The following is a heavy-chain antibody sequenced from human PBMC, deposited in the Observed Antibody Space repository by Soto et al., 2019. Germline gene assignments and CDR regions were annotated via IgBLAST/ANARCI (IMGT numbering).Heavy chain of an antibody. D-gene: IGHD3-10*01. V-gene: IGHV3-30*18. CDR1: GFTFSSYG. CDR2: ISYDASNK. J-gene: IGHJ4*02. CDR3: AKDSSHFGELFLFDY. Sequence: QVQLVESGGGVVQPGGSLRLSCAASGFTFSSYGIHWVRQAPGKGLEWVAVISYDASNKYYADSVRGRFTISRDNSKNPLYLQMDSLRPEDTAVYYCAKDSSHFGELFLFDYWGQGTLVTVSS.